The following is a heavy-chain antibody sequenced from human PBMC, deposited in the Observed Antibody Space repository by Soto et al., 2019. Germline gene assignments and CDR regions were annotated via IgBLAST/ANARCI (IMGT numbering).Heavy chain of an antibody. D-gene: IGHD4-17*01. CDR2: INNGGSST. CDR1: GFTFSNYW. CDR3: AREGRLSGDYYSDY. J-gene: IGHJ4*02. Sequence: PGGSLRLSCEVSGFTFSNYWMHWVRQAPGKGLVWVSRINNGGSSTSYADSVKGRFTISRDNAKNTLYLQMNSLRAEDTAVYYCAREGRLSGDYYSDYWGQGTLVTVSS. V-gene: IGHV3-74*01.